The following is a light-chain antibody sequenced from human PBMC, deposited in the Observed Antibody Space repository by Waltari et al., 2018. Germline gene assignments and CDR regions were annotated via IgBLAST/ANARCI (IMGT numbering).Light chain of an antibody. CDR3: QQYFSTPRT. Sequence: DIVMTQSPDSLAVSLGERATINCKSSQSFLYSSNNKNYLAWYQQKAGQPPKLLIYWACTRESGVPDRFSGSGYGTDFTLSISSLQAEDVAVYYCQQYFSTPRTFGQGTKVEIK. CDR1: QSFLYSSNNKNY. CDR2: WAC. J-gene: IGKJ1*01. V-gene: IGKV4-1*01.